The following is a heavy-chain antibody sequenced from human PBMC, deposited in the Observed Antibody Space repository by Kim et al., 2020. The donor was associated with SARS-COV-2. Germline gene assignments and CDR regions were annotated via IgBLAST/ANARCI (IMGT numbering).Heavy chain of an antibody. Sequence: ASVKVSCKASGYIFSTYGFSWLRQAPGQGLELLGWISARDGYAHYAQKLQGRVTMTTDTSTNTAYIELWSLRSDDTAMYYCARGAYGAVPFAYWGQGTLV. D-gene: IGHD4-17*01. V-gene: IGHV1-18*04. CDR3: ARGAYGAVPFAY. J-gene: IGHJ4*02. CDR2: ISARDGYA. CDR1: GYIFSTYG.